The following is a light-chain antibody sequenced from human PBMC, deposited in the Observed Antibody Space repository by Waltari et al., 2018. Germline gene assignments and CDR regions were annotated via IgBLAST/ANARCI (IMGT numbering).Light chain of an antibody. CDR3: QSTVSSGTYTGL. J-gene: IGLJ2*01. V-gene: IGLV3-25*03. Sequence: YELTQTPSMSVSPGQTASITCSGDILAKQYGHWYQKKSGQAPVLIIYKDSERPSGIPERCSGSSSGTTVTLTISDVQSEDEADYYCQSTVSSGTYTGLFGGGTKLNVL. CDR2: KDS. CDR1: ILAKQY.